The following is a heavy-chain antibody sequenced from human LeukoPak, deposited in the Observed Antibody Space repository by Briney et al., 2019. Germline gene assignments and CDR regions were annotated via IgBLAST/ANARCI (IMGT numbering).Heavy chain of an antibody. J-gene: IGHJ6*03. Sequence: SETLSLTCTVSGGSISSYYWSWIRQSPVKGLEWIGYIFPSGSAFYNPSLESRVTISLDTSENQFSLTLSSVTAADTAVYYCARRDHFFYYMDVWGKGTTVTVSS. CDR2: IFPSGSA. CDR1: GGSISSYY. CDR3: ARRDHFFYYMDV. V-gene: IGHV4-4*09.